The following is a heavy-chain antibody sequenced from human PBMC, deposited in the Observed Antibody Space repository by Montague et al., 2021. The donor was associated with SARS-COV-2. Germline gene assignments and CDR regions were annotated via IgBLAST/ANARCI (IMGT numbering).Heavy chain of an antibody. J-gene: IGHJ4*02. Sequence: SETLSLTCTVSGDSMTGDSMSRYYWSWIRQTPGKGLEWIGYITNSGFTNDNPSLKNRVTTSVDTSNNQFSLKLNSGTAADTAVDYCARVRKDDYGDNYFDYWGQGTLVTASS. CDR1: GDSMTGDSMSRYY. CDR2: ITNSGFT. CDR3: ARVRKDDYGDNYFDY. D-gene: IGHD4-17*01. V-gene: IGHV4-61*01.